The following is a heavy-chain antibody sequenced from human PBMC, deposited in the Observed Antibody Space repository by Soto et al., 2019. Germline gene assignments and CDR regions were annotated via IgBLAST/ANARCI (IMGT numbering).Heavy chain of an antibody. D-gene: IGHD3-10*01. CDR3: ARGDSYGSWSYFLGYHYYVMDF. V-gene: IGHV1-2*04. J-gene: IGHJ6*02. Sequence: ASVKVSCKASGYTFTGYYMHWVRQAPGQGLEGMGWINPNSGGTNYAQKFQGWVTMTRDTSISTAYMELSRLRSDDTAVYYCARGDSYGSWSYFLGYHYYVMDFRGQRSSVTGSS. CDR1: GYTFTGYY. CDR2: INPNSGGT.